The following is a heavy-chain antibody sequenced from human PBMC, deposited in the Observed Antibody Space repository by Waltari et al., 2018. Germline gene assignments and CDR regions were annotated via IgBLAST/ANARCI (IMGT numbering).Heavy chain of an antibody. J-gene: IGHJ1*01. Sequence: QVQLVESGGGVVQPGRSLRLSCAASGFTFSSYGMHWVRQAPGKGLEWVAVISYDGRNKYYADSVKGRFTISRDNSKNTLYLQMNSLRAEDTAVYYCAKAVRALGPQYFQHWGQGTLVTVSS. V-gene: IGHV3-30*18. CDR1: GFTFSSYG. D-gene: IGHD6-6*01. CDR3: AKAVRALGPQYFQH. CDR2: ISYDGRNK.